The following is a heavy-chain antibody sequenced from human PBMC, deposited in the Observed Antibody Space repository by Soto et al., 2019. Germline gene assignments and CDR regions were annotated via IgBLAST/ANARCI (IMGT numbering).Heavy chain of an antibody. J-gene: IGHJ4*02. D-gene: IGHD6-19*01. V-gene: IGHV4-59*01. CDR2: IYYSGST. CDR3: ATALDSSGWFGAYFDY. CDR1: GGSISSYY. Sequence: PSETLSLTXTVSGGSISSYYWSWIRQPPGKGLEWIGYIYYSGSTNYNPSLKSRVTISVDTSKNQFSLKLSSVTAADTAVYYCATALDSSGWFGAYFDYWGQGALVTV.